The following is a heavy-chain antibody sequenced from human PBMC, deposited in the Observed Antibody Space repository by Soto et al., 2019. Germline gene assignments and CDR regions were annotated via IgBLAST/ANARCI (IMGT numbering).Heavy chain of an antibody. CDR2: IGGRGGST. J-gene: IGHJ4*02. CDR1: GFTFSIYA. V-gene: IGHV3-23*01. Sequence: EVQLLESGGGLVQPGGSLRLSCAASGFTFSIYAMTWVRQAPGKGLQWVSSIGGRGGSTFYADSVKGRFTISRDNSKNPLFLQMNSLRPEDTAVYYGAKVEWLPSGFDYWGQGTLVTVSS. CDR3: AKVEWLPSGFDY. D-gene: IGHD3-3*01.